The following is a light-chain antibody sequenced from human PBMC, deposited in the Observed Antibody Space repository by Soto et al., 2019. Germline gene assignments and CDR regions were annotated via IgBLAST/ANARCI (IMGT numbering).Light chain of an antibody. CDR1: QSIGSW. J-gene: IGKJ5*01. CDR3: QQAKSFPIT. V-gene: IGKV1-5*01. CDR2: DAS. Sequence: IQMTQSPSTLSRSVRDRVTITYRASQSIGSWLAWYQQKPGKAPKLRIYDASSLESGVPSRIRGRGSGTDCTLTISSLQPEDFATYYCQQAKSFPITFGHGTRLEI.